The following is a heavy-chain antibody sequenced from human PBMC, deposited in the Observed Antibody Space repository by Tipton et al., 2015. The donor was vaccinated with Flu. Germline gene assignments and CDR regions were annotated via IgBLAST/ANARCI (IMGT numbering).Heavy chain of an antibody. V-gene: IGHV4-34*01. D-gene: IGHD6-13*01. CDR1: GGSFSGYY. CDR3: ARLAAAGSLTRHYYYYGMDV. J-gene: IGHJ6*02. CDR2: INHSGST. Sequence: TLSLTCAVYGGSFSGYYWSWIRQPPGKGLEWIGEINHSGSTNYNPSLKSRVTISVDTSKNQFSLKLSSVTAADTAVYYCARLAAAGSLTRHYYYYGMDVWGQGTTVTVSS.